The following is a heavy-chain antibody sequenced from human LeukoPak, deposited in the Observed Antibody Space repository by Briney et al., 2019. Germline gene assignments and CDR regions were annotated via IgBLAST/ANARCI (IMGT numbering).Heavy chain of an antibody. J-gene: IGHJ5*02. D-gene: IGHD1-7*01. CDR1: RFTFSTYW. Sequence: GGSLRLSCAASRFTFSTYWMHWVRQAPGKGLVWVSRINSDGSSTDYADSVKGRFTISRDNAKNTLYLQMNSLRAEDTAAYYCARGATDTTRWFDPWGQGTLVTVSS. CDR2: INSDGSST. CDR3: ARGATDTTRWFDP. V-gene: IGHV3-74*01.